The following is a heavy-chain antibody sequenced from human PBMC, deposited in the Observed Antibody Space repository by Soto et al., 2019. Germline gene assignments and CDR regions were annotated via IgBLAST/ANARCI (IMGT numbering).Heavy chain of an antibody. CDR3: AKDKVPVVVTAPFDY. Sequence: QVQLVESGGGVVQPGRSLRLSCAASGFTFSSYGMHWVRQAPGKGPEWVAVISYDGSNKYYADSVKGRFTISRDNSKNTLYLQMNILRAEDTAVYYCAKDKVPVVVTAPFDYWGQGTLVTVSS. J-gene: IGHJ4*02. CDR2: ISYDGSNK. D-gene: IGHD2-21*02. V-gene: IGHV3-30*18. CDR1: GFTFSSYG.